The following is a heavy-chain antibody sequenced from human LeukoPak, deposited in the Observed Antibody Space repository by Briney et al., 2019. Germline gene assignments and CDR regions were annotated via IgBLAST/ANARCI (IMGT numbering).Heavy chain of an antibody. CDR2: IYYSGNT. V-gene: IGHV4-39*01. CDR3: MRHEEEDGYNAKPFDF. D-gene: IGHD5-24*01. Sequence: PSETLSLTCTVSGGSISSGDYYWSWIRQPPGKGLEWIGYIYYSGNTYYTPSLKSRVTISVDTSKNQFSLRLSSVAAADTAVYFCMRHEEEDGYNAKPFDFWGQGTLVTVSS. CDR1: GGSISSGDYY. J-gene: IGHJ4*02.